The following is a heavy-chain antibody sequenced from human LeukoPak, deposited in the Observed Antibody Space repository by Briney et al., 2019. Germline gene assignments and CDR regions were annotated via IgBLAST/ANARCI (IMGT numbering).Heavy chain of an antibody. CDR2: ISSSSYI. CDR1: GFTFSSYS. Sequence: GGSLRLSCAAPGFTFSSYSMNWVRQAPGKGLEWVSSISSSSYIYYADSVKGRFTISRDNAKNPLYLQMNSLRAEDTAVYYCAREEYCSGGSCEFDYWGQGTLVTVSS. CDR3: AREEYCSGGSCEFDY. D-gene: IGHD2-15*01. V-gene: IGHV3-21*01. J-gene: IGHJ4*02.